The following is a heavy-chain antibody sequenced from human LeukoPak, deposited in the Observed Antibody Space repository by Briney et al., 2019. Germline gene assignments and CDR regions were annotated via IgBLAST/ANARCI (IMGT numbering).Heavy chain of an antibody. CDR3: ARGGLYCSGTSCYKETDY. Sequence: GGSLRLSXAASGFTFSSFWMTWVRQAPGKGVEWVANIMHDGSDKYYVDSVKGRFAISRDNAKNSLYLQMNSLRVVDTAVYYCARGGLYCSGTSCYKETDYWGQGTLVTVSS. CDR1: GFTFSSFW. CDR2: IMHDGSDK. D-gene: IGHD2-2*02. J-gene: IGHJ4*02. V-gene: IGHV3-7*01.